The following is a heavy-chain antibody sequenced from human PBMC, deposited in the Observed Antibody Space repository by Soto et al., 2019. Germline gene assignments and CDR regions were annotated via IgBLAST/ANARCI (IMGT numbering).Heavy chain of an antibody. CDR3: AGGGERSLLWFGESGDAFDI. J-gene: IGHJ3*02. Sequence: ASVKVSCKASGYTFTSYDINWVRQATGQGLEWMGWMNPNSGNTGYAQKFQGRVTMTRNTSISTAYLELSSLRSEDTAVYYCAGGGERSLLWFGESGDAFDIWGQGTMVTVSS. D-gene: IGHD3-10*01. V-gene: IGHV1-8*01. CDR1: GYTFTSYD. CDR2: MNPNSGNT.